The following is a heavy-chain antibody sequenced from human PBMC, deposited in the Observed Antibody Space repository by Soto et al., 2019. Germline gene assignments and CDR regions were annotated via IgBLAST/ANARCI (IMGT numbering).Heavy chain of an antibody. CDR2: IYNSGST. V-gene: IGHV4-59*08. CDR3: ARGSTGYSSSWYRY. CDR1: GGSISSNY. D-gene: IGHD6-13*01. J-gene: IGHJ4*02. Sequence: SETLSLTCTVSGGSISSNYWSWIRQPPGKGLEWIVYIYNSGSTNYNPSLKSRVTISVDTSKNQFSLKLSSVTAADTAVYYCARGSTGYSSSWYRYWGQGTPVTVSS.